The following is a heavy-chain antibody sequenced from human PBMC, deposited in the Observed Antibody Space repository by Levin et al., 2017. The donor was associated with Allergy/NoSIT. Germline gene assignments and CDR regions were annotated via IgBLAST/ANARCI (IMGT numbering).Heavy chain of an antibody. CDR1: GFTFSNYG. CDR2: ITYDGSNK. CDR3: ASRGFQAYTSYCDY. D-gene: IGHD2-2*02. Sequence: QAGGSLRLSCVASGFTFSNYGMHWVRQAPGKGLEWVAVITYDGSNKLYADSVKGRFTISRDDSKNTLYLQMNSLRAEDTAVYYGASRGFQAYTSYCDYWGQGSLVTVSS. J-gene: IGHJ4*02. V-gene: IGHV3-30*03.